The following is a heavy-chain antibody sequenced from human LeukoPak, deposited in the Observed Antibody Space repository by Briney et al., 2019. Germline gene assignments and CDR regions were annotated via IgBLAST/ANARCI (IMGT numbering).Heavy chain of an antibody. D-gene: IGHD3-10*01. V-gene: IGHV3-23*01. J-gene: IGHJ4*02. CDR3: AKAVGLGYYGSGSYYVHGQNKYYFDY. CDR2: IVGHGGTT. Sequence: PGGSLRLSCVASGFAFSGHAMSWVRQAPGKGLEWVSGIVGHGGTTYYADSVKGQFTISRDNSKNTLYLQMNSLRAEDTAVYYCAKAVGLGYYGSGSYYVHGQNKYYFDYWGQGTLVTVSS. CDR1: GFAFSGHA.